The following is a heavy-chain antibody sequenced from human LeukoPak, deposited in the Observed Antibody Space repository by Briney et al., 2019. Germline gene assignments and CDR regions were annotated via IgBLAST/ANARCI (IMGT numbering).Heavy chain of an antibody. Sequence: GGSLRLSCAASGFTFSSYAMHWVRQAPGKGLEWVAVISYDGSNKYYADSVKGRFTISRDNSKNTLYLQMNSLRAEDTAVYYCARAPVVVVITGSHFDYWGQGTLVTVSS. CDR1: GFTFSSYA. CDR3: ARAPVVVVITGSHFDY. D-gene: IGHD3-22*01. J-gene: IGHJ4*02. CDR2: ISYDGSNK. V-gene: IGHV3-30*04.